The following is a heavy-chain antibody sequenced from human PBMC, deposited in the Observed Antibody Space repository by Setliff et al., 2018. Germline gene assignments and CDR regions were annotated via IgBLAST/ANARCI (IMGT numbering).Heavy chain of an antibody. CDR2: IYYSGST. Sequence: SETLSLTCRVSGGSISSGNYYWGLIRQPPGKGLEWVATIYYSGSTYSNPSLKSRLIISVDAPDNQFSLKLSSVTAADTAAYYCARDGPHCVTSSCPGAWFDPWGQGILVTVSS. V-gene: IGHV4-39*02. D-gene: IGHD2-2*01. J-gene: IGHJ5*02. CDR1: GGSISSGNYY. CDR3: ARDGPHCVTSSCPGAWFDP.